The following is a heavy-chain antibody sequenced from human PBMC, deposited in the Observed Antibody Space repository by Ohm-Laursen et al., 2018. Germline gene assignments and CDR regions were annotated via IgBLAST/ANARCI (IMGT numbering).Heavy chain of an antibody. J-gene: IGHJ3*02. CDR3: FSGPSWEI. CDR1: GFTFSNYW. Sequence: SLRLSCADSGFTFSNYWMSWVRQAPGKGLEWVANIKQDGSEKYYVDSVTGRFTISRDNAKNSLYLQMNSLRAEDTAVYYCFSGPSWEIWGQGTVVTVSS. D-gene: IGHD1-26*01. V-gene: IGHV3-7*01. CDR2: IKQDGSEK.